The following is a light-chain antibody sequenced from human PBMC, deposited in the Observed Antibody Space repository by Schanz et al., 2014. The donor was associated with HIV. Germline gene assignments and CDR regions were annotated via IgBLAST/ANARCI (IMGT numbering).Light chain of an antibody. CDR2: GNS. J-gene: IGLJ3*02. V-gene: IGLV1-40*01. CDR1: SSNIGAGYD. CDR3: ATWDDSLNGQV. Sequence: QSVLTQPPSVSGAPGQRVTISCTGSSSNIGAGYDVYWYQQLPGTAPKLLIYGNSNRPSGVPDRFSGSKSGASASLAISGLQSEDEADYYCATWDDSLNGQVFGGGTKLTVL.